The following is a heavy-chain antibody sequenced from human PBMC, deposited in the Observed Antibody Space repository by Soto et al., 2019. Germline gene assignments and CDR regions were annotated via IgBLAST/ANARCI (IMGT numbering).Heavy chain of an antibody. CDR1: GFTFSSYW. Sequence: GGSLRLSCAASGFTFSSYWMSWVRQAPGKGLEWVANIKQDGSEKYYVDSVKGRFTISRDNAKNSLYLQMNSLRAEDTAVYYCARDFGDPPQNWFDPWGQGTLVTVSS. CDR3: ARDFGDPPQNWFDP. V-gene: IGHV3-7*03. J-gene: IGHJ5*02. CDR2: IKQDGSEK. D-gene: IGHD4-17*01.